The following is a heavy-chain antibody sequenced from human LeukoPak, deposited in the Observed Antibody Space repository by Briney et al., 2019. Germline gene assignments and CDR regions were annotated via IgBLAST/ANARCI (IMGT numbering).Heavy chain of an antibody. V-gene: IGHV4-59*01. CDR3: ARLKIPPRGYDIDY. CDR2: IYYSGST. J-gene: IGHJ4*02. Sequence: SSESLSLTCTVSGGSISSYYWSWIRQPPGKGLGWIGYIYYSGSTNYNPPLKSRVTISVDTSKSQFSLKLSSVTAADTAVYYCARLKIPPRGYDIDYWGQGTLVSVSS. D-gene: IGHD3-9*01. CDR1: GGSISSYY.